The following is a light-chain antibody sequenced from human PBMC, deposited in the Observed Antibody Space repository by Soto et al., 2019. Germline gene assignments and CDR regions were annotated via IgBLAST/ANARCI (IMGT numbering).Light chain of an antibody. J-gene: IGKJ4*01. V-gene: IGKV3-11*01. CDR3: QQRSNWLT. CDR2: DAS. CDR1: QSVASY. Sequence: EVVLTQSPGTMSLSPGERATLSCRASQSVASYLAWYQQRPGQAPRLLIYDASIRATGIPARFSGSGSGADFTLTISSLEPEDFAVYYCQQRSNWLTFGGGTKVDIK.